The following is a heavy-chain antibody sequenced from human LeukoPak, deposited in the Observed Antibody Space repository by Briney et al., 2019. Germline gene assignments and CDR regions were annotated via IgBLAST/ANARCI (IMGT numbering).Heavy chain of an antibody. D-gene: IGHD2-8*01. CDR2: IRYDGSNK. CDR3: AKDRCSNGIGCYYYYMDV. Sequence: GGSLRLSCATSGFTFSSYGMHWVRQAPGKGLEWVAFIRYDGSNKYYADSVKGRFTISRDNSKNTLYLQMNSLRDEDTAVYYCAKDRCSNGIGCYYYYMDVWGKGTTVTISS. CDR1: GFTFSSYG. J-gene: IGHJ6*03. V-gene: IGHV3-30*02.